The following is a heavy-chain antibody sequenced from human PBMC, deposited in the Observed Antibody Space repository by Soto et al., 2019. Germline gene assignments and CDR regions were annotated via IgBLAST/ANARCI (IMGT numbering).Heavy chain of an antibody. CDR3: ARVLSWASYYDFWIGYSNYYYYGMDV. J-gene: IGHJ6*02. CDR1: GYTFTSYD. CDR2: MNPNSGNT. V-gene: IGHV1-8*01. D-gene: IGHD3-3*01. Sequence: QVQLVQSGAEVKKPGASVKVSCKASGYTFTSYDINWVRQATGQGLEWMGWMNPNSGNTGYAQKFQGRVNTTRNTAIGTAYMELSSLRSEDTAVYYCARVLSWASYYDFWIGYSNYYYYGMDVWGQGTTVTVSS.